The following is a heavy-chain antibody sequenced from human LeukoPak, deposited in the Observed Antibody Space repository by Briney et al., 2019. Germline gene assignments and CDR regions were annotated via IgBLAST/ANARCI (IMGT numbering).Heavy chain of an antibody. Sequence: SETLSLTCTVSGGFISGSHYYWAWIRRPPGKGLEWIGMINYSGNRYYNPSLWSRATISVDTSTNQFSLNLNSVTAADTAVYYCARGYDYWGQGTLVAVS. J-gene: IGHJ4*02. CDR3: ARGYDY. CDR2: INYSGNR. V-gene: IGHV4-39*01. CDR1: GGFISGSHYY. D-gene: IGHD3-22*01.